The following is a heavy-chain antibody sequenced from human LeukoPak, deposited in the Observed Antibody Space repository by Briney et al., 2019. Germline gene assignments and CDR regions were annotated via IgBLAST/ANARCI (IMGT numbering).Heavy chain of an antibody. Sequence: ASVKVSCKASGFTFTTYGISWVRQAPGRGLEWLGWISPETGNTNYGRNVQGRVTMTTEASTSTAYMELRSLGADDTAVYYCARDLWFGELSPLGYWGQGTLVTVSS. CDR2: ISPETGNT. V-gene: IGHV1-18*01. CDR3: ARDLWFGELSPLGY. CDR1: GFTFTTYG. D-gene: IGHD3-10*01. J-gene: IGHJ4*02.